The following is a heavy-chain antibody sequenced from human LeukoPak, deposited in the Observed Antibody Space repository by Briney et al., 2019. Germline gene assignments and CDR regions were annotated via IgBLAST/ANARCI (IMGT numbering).Heavy chain of an antibody. V-gene: IGHV1-2*02. CDR2: ISPNNGDT. D-gene: IGHD4-17*01. Sequence: ASVKVSCKASGYTFTGYYIHWVRQAPGQGLEWMGWISPNNGDTRSAQKFQGRVTMTTDTSITTAYMELSSLRSDDTAVYYCARDHGAPAAPDYWGLGTLVTVSS. J-gene: IGHJ4*02. CDR3: ARDHGAPAAPDY. CDR1: GYTFTGYY.